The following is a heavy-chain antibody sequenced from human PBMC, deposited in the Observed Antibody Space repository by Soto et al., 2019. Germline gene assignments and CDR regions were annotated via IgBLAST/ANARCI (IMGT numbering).Heavy chain of an antibody. CDR2: FYWDDDK. CDR3: AHLLVRDFYWLPRAYDY. D-gene: IGHD3-9*01. V-gene: IGHV2-5*02. J-gene: IGHJ4*02. Sequence: QITLKESGPTLVKPTQTVTLTCTFSGFSLSTSGVGVGWIRQPPGRALEWLALFYWDDDKRYSPSLKSRLTSTKGTSKNQVILTMTNMDSVDTATYFSAHLLVRDFYWLPRAYDYCGQGPLVTVSS. CDR1: GFSLSTSGVG.